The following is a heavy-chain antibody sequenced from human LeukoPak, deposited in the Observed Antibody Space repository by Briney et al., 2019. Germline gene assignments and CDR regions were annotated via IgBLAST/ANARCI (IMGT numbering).Heavy chain of an antibody. J-gene: IGHJ6*03. D-gene: IGHD2-2*01. CDR2: INHSGST. CDR1: GGSFSGYY. Sequence: PSETLSLTCAVYGGSFSGYYWSWIRQPPGKGLEWIGEINHSGSTNYNPSLKSRVTISVDTSKNQFSLKLSSVTAADTAVYYCARLGAVVPAAAFYYYYYMDVWGKGTTVTVSS. V-gene: IGHV4-34*01. CDR3: ARLGAVVPAAAFYYYYYMDV.